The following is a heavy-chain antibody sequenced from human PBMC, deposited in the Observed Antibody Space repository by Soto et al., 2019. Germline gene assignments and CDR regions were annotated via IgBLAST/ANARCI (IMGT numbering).Heavy chain of an antibody. J-gene: IGHJ5*02. CDR1: GFTFSSYD. Sequence: EVQLVESGGGLVQPGGSLRLSCAASGFTFSSYDMHWVRQATGKGLEWVSAIGTAGDTYYPGSVKGRFTISRENAKNSLYLQMNSLRAGDTAVYYCARGSHSTYYDFWSGYYTYNWFGPWGQGTLVTVSS. CDR2: IGTAGDT. V-gene: IGHV3-13*01. D-gene: IGHD3-3*01. CDR3: ARGSHSTYYDFWSGYYTYNWFGP.